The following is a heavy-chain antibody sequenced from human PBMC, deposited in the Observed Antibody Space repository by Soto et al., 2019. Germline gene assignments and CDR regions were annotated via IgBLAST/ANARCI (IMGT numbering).Heavy chain of an antibody. CDR1: GFTFSNAW. V-gene: IGHV3-15*01. J-gene: IGHJ3*02. CDR2: IKSRTDGGTT. CDR3: ATDSEQGYSGYEYLDAFDI. Sequence: EVQLVESGGGLVKPGGSLTLPCVASGFTFSNAWMSWVRQAPGKGLEWVGRIKSRTDGGTTDYAAPVKGRFTISRDDSKNTLYLQMNSLKTEDTAFYYCATDSEQGYSGYEYLDAFDIWGQGTMVTVSS. D-gene: IGHD5-12*01.